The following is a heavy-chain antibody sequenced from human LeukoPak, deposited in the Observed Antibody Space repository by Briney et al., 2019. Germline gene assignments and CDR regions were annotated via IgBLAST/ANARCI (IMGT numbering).Heavy chain of an antibody. CDR2: INHSGST. Sequence: PSETLSLTCAVYGGSFSGYYWSWIRQPPGKGLEWIGEINHSGSTNYNPSLKSRVTISVDTSKNQFSLKLSSVTAADTAVYYCARYCSGGSCYSGGAFDIWGQGTMVTVSS. CDR1: GGSFSGYY. J-gene: IGHJ3*02. V-gene: IGHV4-34*01. CDR3: ARYCSGGSCYSGGAFDI. D-gene: IGHD2-15*01.